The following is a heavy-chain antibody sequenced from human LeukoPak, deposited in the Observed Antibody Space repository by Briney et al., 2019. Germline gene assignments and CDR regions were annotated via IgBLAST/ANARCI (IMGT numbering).Heavy chain of an antibody. Sequence: PGGSLRLSCAASGFTFSSYGMHWVRQAPGKGLEWVAVISYDGSNKYYADSVKGRFTISRDNAKNTLYLQMNSLRAEDTAVYYCARDRYSSGWYLDYWGQGTLVTVSS. CDR2: ISYDGSNK. J-gene: IGHJ4*02. CDR1: GFTFSSYG. V-gene: IGHV3-30*03. CDR3: ARDRYSSGWYLDY. D-gene: IGHD6-19*01.